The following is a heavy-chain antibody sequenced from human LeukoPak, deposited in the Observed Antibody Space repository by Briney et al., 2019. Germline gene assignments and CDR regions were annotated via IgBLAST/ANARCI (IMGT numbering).Heavy chain of an antibody. CDR1: GFTFSSYS. Sequence: GGSLRLSCAVSGFTFSSYSMNWVRQAPGKGLEWVSYISSSSSTIYYADSVKGRFTISRDNAKNSLYLQMNSLRAEDTAVYYCARDSYGGIDAFDIWGQGTMVTVSS. D-gene: IGHD4-23*01. J-gene: IGHJ3*02. CDR3: ARDSYGGIDAFDI. V-gene: IGHV3-48*01. CDR2: ISSSSSTI.